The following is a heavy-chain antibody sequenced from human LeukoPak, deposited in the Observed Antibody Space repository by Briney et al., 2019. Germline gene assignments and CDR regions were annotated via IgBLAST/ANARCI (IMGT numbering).Heavy chain of an antibody. CDR2: IKQDGSEK. Sequence: GGSLRLSCVASGFTFSDYYMSWVRQPPGKGLEWVANIKQDGSEKYYVDSVKGRFTISRDNAKNSLFLQMSSLRAEDTAVYYCAKDLMRDLWFGESWGQGTLVTVSS. CDR3: AKDLMRDLWFGES. D-gene: IGHD3-10*01. CDR1: GFTFSDYY. V-gene: IGHV3-7*01. J-gene: IGHJ1*01.